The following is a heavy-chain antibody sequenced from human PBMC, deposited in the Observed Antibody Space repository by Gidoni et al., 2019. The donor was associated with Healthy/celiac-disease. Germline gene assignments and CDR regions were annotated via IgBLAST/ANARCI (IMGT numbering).Heavy chain of an antibody. CDR1: GYTFTSYG. V-gene: IGHV1-18*01. D-gene: IGHD2-2*01. Sequence: QVQLVQSGAEVKKPGASVKVSCKASGYTFTSYGISWVRQAHGQGLEWMGWISAYNGNTNYAQKLQGRVTMTTDTSTSTAYMELRSLRSDDTAVYYCARGGYCSSTSCSKRVSWFDPWGQGTLVTVSS. J-gene: IGHJ5*02. CDR3: ARGGYCSSTSCSKRVSWFDP. CDR2: ISAYNGNT.